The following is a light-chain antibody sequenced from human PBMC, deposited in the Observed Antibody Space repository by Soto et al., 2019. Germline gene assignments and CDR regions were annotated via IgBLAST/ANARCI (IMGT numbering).Light chain of an antibody. J-gene: IGKJ5*01. CDR1: QSVSGK. V-gene: IGKV3-20*01. CDR3: QQYGNSPIT. CDR2: GTS. Sequence: EIVMTQSPGTLSVSPGERAALSCRASQSVSGKLAWYQQKPGQAPRLLIYGTSSRATGIPDRFSGSGSGTDFTLTISRLEPEDFAVYYCQQYGNSPITFGQGTRLEIK.